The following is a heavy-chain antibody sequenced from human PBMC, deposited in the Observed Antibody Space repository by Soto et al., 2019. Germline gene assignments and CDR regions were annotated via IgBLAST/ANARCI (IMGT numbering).Heavy chain of an antibody. CDR3: ARDRGPYYYDSSGYYH. J-gene: IGHJ5*02. Sequence: VASVKVSCKASGGTFSSYAISWVRQAPGQGLEWMGGIIPIFGTANYAQKFQGRVTITADESTSTAYMELSSLRSEDTAVYYCARDRGPYYYDSSGYYHWGQGTLVTVSS. CDR2: IIPIFGTA. V-gene: IGHV1-69*13. CDR1: GGTFSSYA. D-gene: IGHD3-22*01.